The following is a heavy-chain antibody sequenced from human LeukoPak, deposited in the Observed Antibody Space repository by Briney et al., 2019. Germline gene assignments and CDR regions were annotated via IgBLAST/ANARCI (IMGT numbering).Heavy chain of an antibody. D-gene: IGHD6-6*01. Sequence: SETLSLTCTVSGVSISSSSYYWGWIRQPPGKGLEWIGSIYYSGSTYYNPSLKSRVTISVDTSKNQFSLKLSSVTAADTAVYYCARLSSSSNWGQGTLVTVSS. J-gene: IGHJ4*02. CDR1: GVSISSSSYY. CDR2: IYYSGST. V-gene: IGHV4-39*01. CDR3: ARLSSSSN.